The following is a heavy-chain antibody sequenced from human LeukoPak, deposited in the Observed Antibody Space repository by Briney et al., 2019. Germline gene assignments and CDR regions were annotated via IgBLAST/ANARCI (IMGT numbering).Heavy chain of an antibody. CDR3: ARGDPFDFWSGYTRNYCYYMDV. Sequence: SVKVSCKASGGAFSSYAISWVRQAPGQGLEWMGGIIPMFGTPNYAQKFQGRVTITTDESTSTAYMELSGLRSEDTAVYYCARGDPFDFWSGYTRNYCYYMDVWGKGTTVTVSS. V-gene: IGHV1-69*05. D-gene: IGHD3-3*01. CDR1: GGAFSSYA. CDR2: IIPMFGTP. J-gene: IGHJ6*03.